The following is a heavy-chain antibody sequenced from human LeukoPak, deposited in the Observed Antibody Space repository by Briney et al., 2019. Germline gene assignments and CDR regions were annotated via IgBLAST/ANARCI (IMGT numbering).Heavy chain of an antibody. J-gene: IGHJ3*02. CDR2: ISGSGGST. Sequence: GGSLRLSCAASGFTFSSYAMSWVRQAPGKGLEWVSAISGSGGSTYYADSVKGRFTISRDNSKNTLYLQMNSLRAEDTAVYYCAKDSLDDSYCSSTSCSDAFDIWGQGTMVTVSS. V-gene: IGHV3-23*01. D-gene: IGHD2-2*01. CDR3: AKDSLDDSYCSSTSCSDAFDI. CDR1: GFTFSSYA.